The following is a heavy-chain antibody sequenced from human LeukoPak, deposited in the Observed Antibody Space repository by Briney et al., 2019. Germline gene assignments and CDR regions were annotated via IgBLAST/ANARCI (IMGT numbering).Heavy chain of an antibody. V-gene: IGHV4-59*08. Sequence: SETLSLTSTVSGGSISSYYWSWIRQPPGKGLEWIGYIYYSGSTNYNPSLKSRVTISVDTSKNQFSQKLSSVTAADTAVYYCARHSVDAFDIWSQGTMVTVSS. CDR2: IYYSGST. J-gene: IGHJ3*02. D-gene: IGHD6-19*01. CDR3: ARHSVDAFDI. CDR1: GGSISSYY.